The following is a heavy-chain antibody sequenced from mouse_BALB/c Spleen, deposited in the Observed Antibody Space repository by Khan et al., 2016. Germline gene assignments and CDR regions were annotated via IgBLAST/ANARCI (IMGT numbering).Heavy chain of an antibody. CDR3: SKFYYGFAY. D-gene: IGHD1-2*01. CDR1: GYTFTDYS. V-gene: IGHV9-2-1*01. Sequence: QIQLVQSGPELKKPGETVKISCKASGYTFTDYSMHWVKQAPGKGLKWMGWINTETGEPTYADDFKGRFAFSLETSASTAYLQINNLKNEDTATCFWSKFYYGFAYWGQGTLVTVSA. J-gene: IGHJ3*01. CDR2: INTETGEP.